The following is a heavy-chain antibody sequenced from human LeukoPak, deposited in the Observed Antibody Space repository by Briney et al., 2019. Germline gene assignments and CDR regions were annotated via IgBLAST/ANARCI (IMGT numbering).Heavy chain of an antibody. V-gene: IGHV3-48*01. CDR3: ARVYEW. J-gene: IGHJ4*02. Sequence: GGSLRLSCAASGFSFSDYSMTWVRQAPGKGLEWVSYISRSFTPIYYAESVKGRFTISRDNAKNTLYLQMNSLRAEDTAVYYCARVYEWWGQGTLVTVSS. CDR1: GFSFSDYS. CDR2: ISRSFTPI. D-gene: IGHD2-8*01.